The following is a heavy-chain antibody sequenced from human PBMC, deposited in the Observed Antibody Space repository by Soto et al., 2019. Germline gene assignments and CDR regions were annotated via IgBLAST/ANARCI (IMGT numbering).Heavy chain of an antibody. CDR1: GGSFSGYY. Sequence: QVQLQQWGAGLLKPSETLSLTCAVYGGSFSGYYWSWIRQPQGKGLEWIGEINHSGSTNYNPSLKSRVTISVDTSKNQFSLKLSSVTAADTAVYYCARGGGWIDAFDIWGQGTMVTVSS. V-gene: IGHV4-34*01. CDR3: ARGGGWIDAFDI. D-gene: IGHD5-12*01. J-gene: IGHJ3*02. CDR2: INHSGST.